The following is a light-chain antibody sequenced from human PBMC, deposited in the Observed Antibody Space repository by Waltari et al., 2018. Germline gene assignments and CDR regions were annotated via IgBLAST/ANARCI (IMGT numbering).Light chain of an antibody. V-gene: IGLV2-14*01. J-gene: IGLJ2*01. CDR2: YVI. CDR3: ASYTRSISTPLV. CDR1: SSDVGRYDY. Sequence: QSALTQPASVSGSPGQSITISCTGTSSDVGRYDYVPWYQQHPGKAPKLMIYYVIKRPYVVSDRFPASNSGNTASLTSSGLQAEDESDYYCASYTRSISTPLVFGGGTKLTVL.